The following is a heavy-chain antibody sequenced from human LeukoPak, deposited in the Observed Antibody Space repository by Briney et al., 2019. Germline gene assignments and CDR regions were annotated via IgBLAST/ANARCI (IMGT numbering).Heavy chain of an antibody. Sequence: SVKVSCKASGGTFSSYAISWVRQAPGQGLEWMGGIIPIFGTANYAQKFQGRVTITADESTSTAYMELSSLRSEDTAVYYCARSEGDYYDSSGYYSSRFDYWGQGTLVTVSS. CDR1: GGTFSSYA. CDR3: ARSEGDYYDSSGYYSSRFDY. V-gene: IGHV1-69*13. J-gene: IGHJ4*02. CDR2: IIPIFGTA. D-gene: IGHD3-22*01.